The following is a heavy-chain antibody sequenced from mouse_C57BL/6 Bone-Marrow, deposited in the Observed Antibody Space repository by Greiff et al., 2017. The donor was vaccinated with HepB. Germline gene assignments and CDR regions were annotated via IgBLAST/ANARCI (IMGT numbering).Heavy chain of an antibody. V-gene: IGHV1-80*01. CDR2: IYPGDGDT. J-gene: IGHJ4*01. CDR3: ARRRPHYYAMDY. CDR1: GYAFSSYW. Sequence: QVQLQQSGAELVKPGASVKISCKASGYAFSSYWMNWVKQRPGKGLEWIGQIYPGDGDTNYNGKFKGKATLTADKSSSTAYMQLSSLTSEDSAVYFCARRRPHYYAMDYWRQGTSVTVSS.